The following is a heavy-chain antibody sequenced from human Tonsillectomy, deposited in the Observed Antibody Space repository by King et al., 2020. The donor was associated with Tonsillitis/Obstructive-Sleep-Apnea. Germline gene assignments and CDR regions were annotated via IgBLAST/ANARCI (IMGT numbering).Heavy chain of an antibody. CDR2: IDSSGSSI. CDR3: ATSPPVGSGWYTVYFDY. V-gene: IGHV3-48*03. CDR1: GFNLTSYE. J-gene: IGHJ4*02. D-gene: IGHD6-19*01. Sequence: VQLVESGGGLVQPGGSLRLSCAASGFNLTSYEMNWVRQAPGKGLEWVSYIDSSGSSIYYAASVKGRFTISRDNAKNSLSLQMNSLRVEDTAVYYCATSPPVGSGWYTVYFDYWVQGTLVTVSS.